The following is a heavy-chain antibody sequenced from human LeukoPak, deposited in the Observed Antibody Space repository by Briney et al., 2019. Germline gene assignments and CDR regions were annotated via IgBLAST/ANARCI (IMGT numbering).Heavy chain of an antibody. V-gene: IGHV3-74*01. CDR1: GFPFSSYW. D-gene: IGHD3-22*01. CDR3: ARVGLAYDSSGYPDYYYFDY. Sequence: PWGSLRLSCAASGFPFSSYWMHWVRQAPGKGLVWVSRINSDGSSTSYADSVKGRFTISRDNAKNTLYLQMNSLRAEDTAVYYCARVGLAYDSSGYPDYYYFDYWGQGTLVTVSS. J-gene: IGHJ4*02. CDR2: INSDGSST.